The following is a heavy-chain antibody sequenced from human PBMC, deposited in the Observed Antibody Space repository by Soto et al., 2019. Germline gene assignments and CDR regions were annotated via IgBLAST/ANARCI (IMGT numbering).Heavy chain of an antibody. J-gene: IGHJ4*02. D-gene: IGHD1-26*01. CDR2: IYHSGST. CDR3: ARHSGSYFRDY. CDR1: GDSISSSKW. V-gene: IGHV4-4*02. Sequence: VPLQESGPGLVKPSGTLSLTCAVSGDSISSSKWWSWGRQPPGKGLEWIGEIYHSGSTNYNPSLKSRVTISVDKSKNQFSLNLNSVTAADTAVYYCARHSGSYFRDYWGQGTLVTVSS.